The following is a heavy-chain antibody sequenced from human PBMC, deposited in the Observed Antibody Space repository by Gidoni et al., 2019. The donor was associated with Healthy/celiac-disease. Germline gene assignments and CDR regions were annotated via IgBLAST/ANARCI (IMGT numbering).Heavy chain of an antibody. CDR3: ARVGWFGELFSPSRPGYFDY. V-gene: IGHV1-18*01. CDR2: ISAYNGNT. D-gene: IGHD3-10*01. J-gene: IGHJ4*02. Sequence: QVQLVQSGAEVKKHGAAVKVSCKASGYTFHSYGISRVRQAPGQGLEWMGWISAYNGNTNYAQKLQGRVTMTTVTSTSTAYMELRSLRSDDTAVYYCARVGWFGELFSPSRPGYFDYWGQGTLVTVSS. CDR1: GYTFHSYG.